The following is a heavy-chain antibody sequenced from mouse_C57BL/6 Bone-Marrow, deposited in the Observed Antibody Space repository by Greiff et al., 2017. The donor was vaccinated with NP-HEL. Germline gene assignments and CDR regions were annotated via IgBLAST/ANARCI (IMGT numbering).Heavy chain of an antibody. Sequence: VQLQQSGAELVKPGASVKLSCTASGFNIKDYYMHWVKQRTEQGLEWIGRIDPEDGETKYAQKFQGKATITADTSSNTAYLQLSSLTSEDTAVYYCARKGYGSSYEDYWGQGTTLTVSS. D-gene: IGHD1-1*01. J-gene: IGHJ2*01. CDR3: ARKGYGSSYEDY. V-gene: IGHV14-2*01. CDR2: IDPEDGET. CDR1: GFNIKDYY.